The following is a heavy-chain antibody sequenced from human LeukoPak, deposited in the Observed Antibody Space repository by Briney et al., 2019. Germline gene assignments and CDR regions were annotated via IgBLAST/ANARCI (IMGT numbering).Heavy chain of an antibody. Sequence: GRSLRLSCTASGFTFGDYAMSWVRQAPGKGLEWVGFIRSKAYGGTTEYAASVKGRFTISRDDSKSIAYLQMNSLKTEDTAVYYCTRDRKRDYGDYGLDYWGQGTLVTVSS. J-gene: IGHJ4*02. CDR1: GFTFGDYA. V-gene: IGHV3-49*04. CDR2: IRSKAYGGTT. D-gene: IGHD4-17*01. CDR3: TRDRKRDYGDYGLDY.